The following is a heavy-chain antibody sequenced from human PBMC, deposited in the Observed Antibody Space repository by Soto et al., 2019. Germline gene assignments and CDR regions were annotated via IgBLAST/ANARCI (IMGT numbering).Heavy chain of an antibody. J-gene: IGHJ6*02. CDR2: IKSKTDGGTT. Sequence: PGGSLRLSCAASGFTFSNAWMSWVRQAPGKGLEWVGRIKSKTDGGTTDYAAPVKGRFTISRDDSKNTLYLQMNSLKTEDTAVYYCTTASGRLELRAYYYGMDVWGQGTTVTVSS. CDR3: TTASGRLELRAYYYGMDV. D-gene: IGHD1-7*01. CDR1: GFTFSNAW. V-gene: IGHV3-15*01.